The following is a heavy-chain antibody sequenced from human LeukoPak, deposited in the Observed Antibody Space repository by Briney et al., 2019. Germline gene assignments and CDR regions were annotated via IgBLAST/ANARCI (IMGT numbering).Heavy chain of an antibody. CDR2: INPSGGST. CDR3: ARASRGYSSGWNWFDP. CDR1: GYTFTSYY. D-gene: IGHD6-19*01. V-gene: IGHV1-46*01. Sequence: GASVKVSCEASGYTFTSYYMHWVRQAPGQGLEWMGIINPSGGSTSYAQKFQGRVTMTRDTSTSTVYMELSSLRSEDTAVYYCARASRGYSSGWNWFDPWGQGTLVTVSS. J-gene: IGHJ5*02.